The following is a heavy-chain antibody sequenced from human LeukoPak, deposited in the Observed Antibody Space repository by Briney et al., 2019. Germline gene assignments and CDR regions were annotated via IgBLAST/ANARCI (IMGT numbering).Heavy chain of an antibody. Sequence: PSETLSLTCTVSGFSISSGHYWGWVRQPPGAGLEWIGSVYQSGTTYYNPSLKSRVTTSVDMSKNQFSLRLRPVTAADTAVYHCARIFIRNGYSPYFDCWGQGTLVTVSS. CDR2: VYQSGTT. V-gene: IGHV4-38-2*02. CDR3: ARIFIRNGYSPYFDC. CDR1: GFSISSGHY. D-gene: IGHD5-18*01. J-gene: IGHJ4*02.